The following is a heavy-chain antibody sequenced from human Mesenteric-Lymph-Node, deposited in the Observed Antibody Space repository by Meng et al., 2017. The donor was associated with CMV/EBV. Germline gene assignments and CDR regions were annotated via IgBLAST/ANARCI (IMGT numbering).Heavy chain of an antibody. CDR3: ELRYDSGGYYV. CDR1: GSTFNFYW. D-gene: IGHD3-22*01. Sequence: GESLKISCAPSGSTFNFYWIHWVRQAPRKGLEWVSRINSDGSGINYADSVKGRFSISRDNAKNTLYLQMNSLRVEDTAIYYCELRYDSGGYYVWGQGTVVTVSS. J-gene: IGHJ4*02. V-gene: IGHV3-74*01. CDR2: INSDGSGI.